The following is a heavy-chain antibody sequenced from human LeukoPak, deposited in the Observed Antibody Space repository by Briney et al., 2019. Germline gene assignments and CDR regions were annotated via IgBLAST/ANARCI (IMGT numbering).Heavy chain of an antibody. Sequence: SETLSLTCAVYGGSFSGYYWSWIRQPPGKGLEWIGEINHSGSTNYNPSLKSRVTISVDTSKNQFSLKLGSVTAADTAVYYCAKWGGSGSSYYYYYYGMNVWGKGTTVTVSS. CDR1: GGSFSGYY. D-gene: IGHD3-10*01. CDR3: AKWGGSGSSYYYYYYGMNV. V-gene: IGHV4-34*01. J-gene: IGHJ6*04. CDR2: INHSGST.